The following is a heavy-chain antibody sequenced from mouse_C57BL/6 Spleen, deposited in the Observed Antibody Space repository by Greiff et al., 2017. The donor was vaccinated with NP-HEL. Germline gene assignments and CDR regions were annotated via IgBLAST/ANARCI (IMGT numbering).Heavy chain of an antibody. CDR3: ARHRDDGYYFDY. D-gene: IGHD2-3*01. Sequence: QVQLKQSGPGLVAPSQSLSITCTVSGFSLTSYGVHWVRQPPGKGLEWLVVIWSDGSTTYNSALKSRLSISKDNSKSQVFLKMNSLQTDDTAMYYCARHRDDGYYFDYWGQGTTLTVSS. V-gene: IGHV2-6-1*01. CDR2: IWSDGST. J-gene: IGHJ2*01. CDR1: GFSLTSYG.